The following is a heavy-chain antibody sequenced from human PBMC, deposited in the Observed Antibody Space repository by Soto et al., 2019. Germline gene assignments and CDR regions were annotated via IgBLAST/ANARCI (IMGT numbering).Heavy chain of an antibody. CDR2: IYSENSGTKT. V-gene: IGHV3-66*01. D-gene: IGHD2-8*02. CDR3: ALLSGGASVY. J-gene: IGHJ4*02. CDR1: GFIVRSNY. Sequence: GGSLRLSCAASGFIVRSNYLSWVRQAPGKGLEWVSVIYSENSGTKTVYADSVKGRFTISRDDSKNIRSRQLSNLRAEDTDVYDCALLSGGASVYWGQGTLVTVSS.